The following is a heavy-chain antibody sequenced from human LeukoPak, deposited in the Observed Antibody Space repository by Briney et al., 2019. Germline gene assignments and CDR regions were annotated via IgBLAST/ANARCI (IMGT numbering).Heavy chain of an antibody. J-gene: IGHJ5*02. CDR1: GFSFSSHA. CDR2: ISGSGGST. CDR3: AKTPRQTYDFWSGYYPNWFDP. Sequence: GGSLRLSCATSGFSFSSHAMSWVRQAPGKGLEWVSAISGSGGSTYYADSVKGRFTISRDNSKNTLYLQMNSLRAEDTAVYHCAKTPRQTYDFWSGYYPNWFDPWGQGTLVTVSS. V-gene: IGHV3-23*01. D-gene: IGHD3-3*01.